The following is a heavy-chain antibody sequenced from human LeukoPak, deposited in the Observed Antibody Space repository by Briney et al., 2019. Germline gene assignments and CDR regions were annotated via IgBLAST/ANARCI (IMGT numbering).Heavy chain of an antibody. D-gene: IGHD2-2*01. CDR2: INPNSGAT. J-gene: IGHJ4*02. CDR3: ARAREYHLPPTDY. V-gene: IGHV1-2*02. Sequence: ASVKVSCKASGHTFTDYYMHWVRQAPGQGLEWMGWINPNSGATNYAQMFQGRVTMTRDTSITTVYMELSRLRSDDTAVYYCARAREYHLPPTDYWGQGTLVTVSS. CDR1: GHTFTDYY.